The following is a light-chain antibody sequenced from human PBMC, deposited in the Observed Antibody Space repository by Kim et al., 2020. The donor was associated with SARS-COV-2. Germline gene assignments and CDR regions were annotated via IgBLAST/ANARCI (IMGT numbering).Light chain of an antibody. Sequence: ELTQLPSASGTPGQRVTISCSGGSSNIGSKAVNWYQQVPGTAPKLLIHTNDQRPSGVPDRFSGSKSGTSGSLVISGLQSEDEADYYCAAWDDSLHGPVFGGGTQLTVL. CDR1: SSNIGSKA. V-gene: IGLV1-44*01. CDR2: TND. CDR3: AAWDDSLHGPV. J-gene: IGLJ2*01.